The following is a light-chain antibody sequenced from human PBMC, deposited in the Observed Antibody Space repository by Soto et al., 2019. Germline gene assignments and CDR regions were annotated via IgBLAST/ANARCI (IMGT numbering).Light chain of an antibody. CDR2: GAS. J-gene: IGKJ1*01. Sequence: EILLTLSPTTLSVPPGPSATLSCRASQSVSDNLAWYQQRPGQGPRLLIYGASRRATGIPDRFSGSGSGTDFTLTISRLEPEDSAVYYCQQYGSSRTFGQGTKVDIK. CDR3: QQYGSSRT. CDR1: QSVSDN. V-gene: IGKV3-20*01.